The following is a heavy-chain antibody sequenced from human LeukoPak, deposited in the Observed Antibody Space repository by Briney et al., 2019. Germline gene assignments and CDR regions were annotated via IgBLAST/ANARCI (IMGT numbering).Heavy chain of an antibody. Sequence: ALVKVSCKASGYTFTNYDINWVRQATGQGLEWMGWMSPNSGNTGYAQKFQGRVTITRNTSINTAYMELSSLRSADTAVYYCARVCGGDCYHYDAFDIWGQGTMVTVSS. CDR2: MSPNSGNT. V-gene: IGHV1-8*03. D-gene: IGHD2-21*02. CDR3: ARVCGGDCYHYDAFDI. J-gene: IGHJ3*02. CDR1: GYTFTNYD.